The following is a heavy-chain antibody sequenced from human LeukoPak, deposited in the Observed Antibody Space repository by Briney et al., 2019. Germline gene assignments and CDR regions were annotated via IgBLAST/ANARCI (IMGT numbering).Heavy chain of an antibody. CDR3: ARRAEYCSSTTCPLDH. CDR2: IYPGDSDT. D-gene: IGHD2-2*01. CDR1: GYSFTNYW. V-gene: IGHV5-51*01. Sequence: KPGESLKISCKGSGYSFTNYWIGWVRQMPGKGLEWMGVIYPGDSDTKYSPSFQGQATISVDKSISTAYLQWSSLKASDTAMYYCARRAEYCSSTTCPLDHWGQGTLVTVPS. J-gene: IGHJ4*02.